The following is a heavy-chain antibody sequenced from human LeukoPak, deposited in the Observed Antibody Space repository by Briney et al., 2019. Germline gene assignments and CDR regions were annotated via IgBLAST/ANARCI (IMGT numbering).Heavy chain of an antibody. D-gene: IGHD5-24*01. CDR2: ISSSSTYI. CDR3: ARDRRDGNNLAYHFDY. V-gene: IGHV3-21*06. J-gene: IGHJ4*02. Sequence: GGSLRLSCAASGFTFNSYSMNWVRQAPGKGLEWVSSISSSSTYIYYADSVRGRFTISRDNSQNTVYLQMNSLREEDRAVYYCARDRRDGNNLAYHFDYWGQGTLVTVSS. CDR1: GFTFNSYS.